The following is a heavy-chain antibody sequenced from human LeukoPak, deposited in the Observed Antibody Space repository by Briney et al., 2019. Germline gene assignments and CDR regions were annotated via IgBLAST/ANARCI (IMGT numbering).Heavy chain of an antibody. CDR1: GGSLHNYY. Sequence: SETLSLTCTVSGGSLHNYYWSWIRQPPGKGLEWIGYIDYSGSTNYNPSLKSRVTISVDSSQNQFSLKLSSVTAADTAVYYCARDRALGSGKYYFDYWGQGTLVTVSA. CDR2: IDYSGST. CDR3: ARDRALGSGKYYFDY. D-gene: IGHD3-16*01. V-gene: IGHV4-59*01. J-gene: IGHJ4*01.